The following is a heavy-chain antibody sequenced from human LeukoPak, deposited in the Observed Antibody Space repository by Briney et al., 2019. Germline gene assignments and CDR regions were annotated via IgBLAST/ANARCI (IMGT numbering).Heavy chain of an antibody. CDR2: IKEDGSEK. CDR1: GFTFSSYW. J-gene: IGHJ4*02. Sequence: GGSLRLSCAASGFTFSSYWMSWVHQAPGKGPEWVANIKEDGSEKYFVGSVKGRFTISRDNAKTSLFLQMDSLRAEDTAVYYCAVMSNYYDSSAYYPFHYWGQGTLVTVSS. V-gene: IGHV3-7*01. D-gene: IGHD3-22*01. CDR3: AVMSNYYDSSAYYPFHY.